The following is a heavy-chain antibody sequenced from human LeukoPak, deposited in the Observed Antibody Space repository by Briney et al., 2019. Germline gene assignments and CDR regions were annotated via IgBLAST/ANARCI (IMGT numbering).Heavy chain of an antibody. Sequence: ASVKVSCKASGYTFTSYYMHWVRQAPGQGLEWMGIINPSGGSTSYAQKFQGRVTMTRDTSTSTVYMELSSLGSEDTAVYYCARDYSKGAAAATRYYYYYGMDVWGKGTTVTVSS. CDR2: INPSGGST. CDR1: GYTFTSYY. CDR3: ARDYSKGAAAATRYYYYYGMDV. D-gene: IGHD6-13*01. J-gene: IGHJ6*04. V-gene: IGHV1-46*01.